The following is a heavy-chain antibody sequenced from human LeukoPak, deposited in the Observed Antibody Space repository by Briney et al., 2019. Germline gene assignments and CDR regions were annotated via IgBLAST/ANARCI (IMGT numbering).Heavy chain of an antibody. CDR2: INGDGSIT. D-gene: IGHD3-22*01. J-gene: IGHJ4*02. CDR1: RFPFSSYW. Sequence: GGSLRLSCAASRFPFSSYWMHWVRQAPGKGLVWVSRINGDGSITTYADFVKGRFTISRDDAKNMLYLQLDSLTAEDTAVYYCSRGLVGYYHDSSTYPDSWGQGTLVTVSS. V-gene: IGHV3-74*01. CDR3: SRGLVGYYHDSSTYPDS.